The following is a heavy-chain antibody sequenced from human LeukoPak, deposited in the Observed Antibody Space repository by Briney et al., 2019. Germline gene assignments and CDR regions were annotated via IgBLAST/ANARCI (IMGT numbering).Heavy chain of an antibody. J-gene: IGHJ4*02. V-gene: IGHV1-2*02. CDR3: ARVECCSKGVCTPYDL. CDR2: INPNSGAT. Sequence: GASVKGSCKASGYTFTGPYIHWMRQAPGQGLEGMGWINPNSGATKYAQKFQGRVTVPRDTSTSKAYMELRGLRADETAAYYCARVECCSKGVCTPYDLWGQGTLVTVSS. D-gene: IGHD2-8*01. CDR1: GYTFTGPY.